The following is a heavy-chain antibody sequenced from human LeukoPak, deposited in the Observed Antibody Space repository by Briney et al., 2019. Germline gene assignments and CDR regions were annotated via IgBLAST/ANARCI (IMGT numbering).Heavy chain of an antibody. Sequence: PGGSLRLSCAASGFTFSHYYMSWIRQAPGKGLEWVSYISSSGSTIYYADSVKGRFTISRDNAKNSLYLQMNSLRAEDTAVYYCARVRGVVASFASRFDYWGQGTLVTVSS. J-gene: IGHJ4*02. CDR1: GFTFSHYY. CDR2: ISSSGSTI. D-gene: IGHD3-22*01. V-gene: IGHV3-11*01. CDR3: ARVRGVVASFASRFDY.